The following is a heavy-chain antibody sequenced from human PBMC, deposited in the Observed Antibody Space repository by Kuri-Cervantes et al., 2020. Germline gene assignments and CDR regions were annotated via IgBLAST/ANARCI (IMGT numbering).Heavy chain of an antibody. V-gene: IGHV3-15*01. J-gene: IGHJ6*03. CDR2: IKSKTDGGTT. D-gene: IGHD6-19*01. CDR3: FSDEGGAPASRIAVADYYYYYMDV. Sequence: GGSLRLSCAASGFTFSNAWMSWVRQAPGKGLEWVGRIKSKTDGGTTDYAAPVKGRFTISRDDSKNTLYLQMNSLKTEDTAVYYCFSDEGGAPASRIAVADYYYYYMDVWGKGTTVTVSS. CDR1: GFTFSNAW.